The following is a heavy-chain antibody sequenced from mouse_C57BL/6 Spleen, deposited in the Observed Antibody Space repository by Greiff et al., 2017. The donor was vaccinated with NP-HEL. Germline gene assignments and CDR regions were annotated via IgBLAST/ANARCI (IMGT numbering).Heavy chain of an antibody. V-gene: IGHV1-59*01. CDR3: ARSGATVVAGNFDG. CDR2: IDPSDSYT. J-gene: IGHJ1*03. CDR1: GYTFTSYW. Sequence: QVQLQQPGAELVRPGTSVKLSCKASGYTFTSYWMHWVKQRPGQGLEWIGVIDPSDSYTNYNQKFKGKATLTVDTSSSTAYMQLSSLTSEDSAVYYCARSGATVVAGNFDGWGTGTTVTVSS. D-gene: IGHD1-1*01.